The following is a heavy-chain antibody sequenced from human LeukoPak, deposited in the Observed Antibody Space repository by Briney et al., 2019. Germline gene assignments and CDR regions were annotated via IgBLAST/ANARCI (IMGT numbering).Heavy chain of an antibody. D-gene: IGHD3-16*01. J-gene: IGHJ5*02. V-gene: IGHV4-31*03. CDR1: AGSISRGGYY. CDR3: ARGAYPYRNWFDP. Sequence: SSETLSLTCTVAAGSISRGGYYCSWIRQHPENGLEWIGYIYYSGCSYYYPSLKSRVTISVDTSKNQFSLKLSSVTAADTAVYYCARGAYPYRNWFDPWGQGTLVTVSS. CDR2: IYYSGCS.